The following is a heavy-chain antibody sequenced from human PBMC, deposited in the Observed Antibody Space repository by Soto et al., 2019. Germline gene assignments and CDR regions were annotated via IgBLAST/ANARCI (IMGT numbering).Heavy chain of an antibody. V-gene: IGHV3-48*01. CDR3: ASTDRFDY. J-gene: IGHJ4*02. Sequence: EVQLVESGGGLVQPGGSLRLSCAASGFTFSTYSMSWVRQAPGKGLEWVSYIGSGSRTIYYADSVKGRFTISRDNAKNSLYLQMNSLRAEDTAVYYCASTDRFDYWSQGTLVTVSS. CDR2: IGSGSRTI. CDR1: GFTFSTYS.